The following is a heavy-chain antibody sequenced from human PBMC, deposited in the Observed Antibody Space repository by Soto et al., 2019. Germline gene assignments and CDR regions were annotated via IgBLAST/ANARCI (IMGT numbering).Heavy chain of an antibody. CDR3: ATMGTPVTGLYYFDY. V-gene: IGHV4-30-4*01. Sequence: QVQLQESGPGLVKPSQTLSLTCTVSGGSISSGNYYWSWIRQPPGKGLEWIGFISYSGTTHYSATLRSRVSTSLXXSXHQFSRDLSSVTAADTAVYYCATMGTPVTGLYYFDYWGQGTLVTVSS. J-gene: IGHJ4*02. D-gene: IGHD4-17*01. CDR2: ISYSGTT. CDR1: GGSISSGNYY.